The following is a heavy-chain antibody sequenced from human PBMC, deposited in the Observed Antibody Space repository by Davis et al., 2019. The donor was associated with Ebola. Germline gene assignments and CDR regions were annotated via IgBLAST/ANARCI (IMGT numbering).Heavy chain of an antibody. CDR1: GGTFSSYA. D-gene: IGHD6-19*01. V-gene: IGHV3-30-3*01. CDR3: ARDFSGESSGWYGIVDY. CDR2: ISYDGSNK. Sequence: SCKASGGTFSSYAMHWVRQAPGKGLEWVAVISYDGSNKYYADSVKGRFTISRDNSKNTLYLQMNSLRAEDTAVYYCARDFSGESSGWYGIVDYWGQGTLVTVSS. J-gene: IGHJ4*02.